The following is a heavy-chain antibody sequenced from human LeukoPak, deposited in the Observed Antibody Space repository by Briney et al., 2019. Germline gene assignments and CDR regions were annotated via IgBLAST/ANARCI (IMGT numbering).Heavy chain of an antibody. Sequence: SETLSLTCSVSGGSTTGSYWSWVRQPPGKGLQWIGSIHYTGSTDYNPSLKSRVTISVDTSKNQFSLKLSSVTAADTAVYYCAREEGRYCSSTSCYKLGWFDPWGQGTLVTVSS. D-gene: IGHD2-2*02. V-gene: IGHV4-59*12. J-gene: IGHJ5*02. CDR1: GGSTTGSY. CDR3: AREEGRYCSSTSCYKLGWFDP. CDR2: IHYTGST.